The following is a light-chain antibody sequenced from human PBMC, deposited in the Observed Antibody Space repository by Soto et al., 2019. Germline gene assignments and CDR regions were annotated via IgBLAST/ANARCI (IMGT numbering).Light chain of an antibody. Sequence: SYVLTQAPSVSVAPGQTATITCGGNNIGSKIVHWYQQKPGQAPVLVVHDDDDRPSGIPERFSGSNSGHTATLTISRDEAGDEADYYCQVWVGSSDRTFGGGTTLTVL. CDR1: NIGSKI. V-gene: IGLV3-21*02. CDR2: DDD. CDR3: QVWVGSSDRT. J-gene: IGLJ2*01.